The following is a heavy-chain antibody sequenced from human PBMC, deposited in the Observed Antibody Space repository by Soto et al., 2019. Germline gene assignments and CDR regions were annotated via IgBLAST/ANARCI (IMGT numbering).Heavy chain of an antibody. CDR2: VSFDSKNK. V-gene: IGHV3-30*18. CDR1: GFSFESYS. D-gene: IGHD4-4*01. J-gene: IGHJ6*02. Sequence: LVESGGGVVQPGRSLTLSCAGSGFSFESYSMHWVRQAPGKGLEWVATVSFDSKNKYYIDSVEGRFTLSRDNAKNMLYLLMNSLRHEDTAVYYCAKESVETTYSFYGMDVWGPGTTVNVSS. CDR3: AKESVETTYSFYGMDV.